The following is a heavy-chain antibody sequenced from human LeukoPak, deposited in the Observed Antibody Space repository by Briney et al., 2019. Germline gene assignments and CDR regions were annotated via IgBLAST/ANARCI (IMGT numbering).Heavy chain of an antibody. CDR1: GFTVSSNY. Sequence: GGSLRLSCAASGFTVSSNYMSWVRQAPGKGLEWVSVIYSGGSTYYADSVKGRFTISRDNSKNTLYIQMNSLRAEDTAVYYCASEITMIVVSHAFDIWGQGTMVTVSS. CDR3: ASEITMIVVSHAFDI. V-gene: IGHV3-53*01. D-gene: IGHD3-22*01. CDR2: IYSGGST. J-gene: IGHJ3*02.